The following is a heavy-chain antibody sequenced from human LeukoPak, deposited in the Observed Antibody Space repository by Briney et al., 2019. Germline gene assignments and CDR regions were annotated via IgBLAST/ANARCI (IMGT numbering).Heavy chain of an antibody. CDR2: IIPILGIA. J-gene: IGHJ4*02. CDR1: GGTFSSYT. CDR3: ARLQVGATTHLDY. V-gene: IGHV1-69*02. Sequence: GSSVKVSCKASGGTFSSYTISWVRQAPGQGLEWMGRIIPILGIANYAQKFQGRVTITADKSTSTAYMGLSSLRSEDTAVYYCARLQVGATTHLDYWGQGTLVTVSS. D-gene: IGHD1-26*01.